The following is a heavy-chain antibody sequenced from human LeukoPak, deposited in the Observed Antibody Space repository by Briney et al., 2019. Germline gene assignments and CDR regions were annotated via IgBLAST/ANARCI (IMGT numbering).Heavy chain of an antibody. J-gene: IGHJ4*02. CDR2: ISYDGSNK. D-gene: IGHD1-14*01. CDR1: GFTFSSYG. V-gene: IGHV3-30*18. CDR3: ANNRRSGYYFDY. Sequence: GGSLRLSCAASGFTFSSYGMHWVRQAPGKGLEWVAVISYDGSNKYYADSVKGRFTISRDNSKNALYLQMNSLRAEDTAVYYCANNRRSGYYFDYWGQGTLVTVSS.